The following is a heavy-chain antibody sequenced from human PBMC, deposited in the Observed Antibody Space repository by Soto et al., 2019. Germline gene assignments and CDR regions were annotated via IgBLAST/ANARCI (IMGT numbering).Heavy chain of an antibody. CDR1: GGSIDRSNYY. Sequence: SETLSLTCNVSGGSIDRSNYYWDWLRQPPGKGLEWIGTTYYNGNAYYNPSLKSRVSMSVDTSKNQFSLKLVSVTAADTAVYYCARHFVAVVIKGWGYWGQGTLVTVTS. J-gene: IGHJ4*02. V-gene: IGHV4-39*01. CDR3: ARHFVAVVIKGWGY. CDR2: TYYNGNA. D-gene: IGHD3-10*01.